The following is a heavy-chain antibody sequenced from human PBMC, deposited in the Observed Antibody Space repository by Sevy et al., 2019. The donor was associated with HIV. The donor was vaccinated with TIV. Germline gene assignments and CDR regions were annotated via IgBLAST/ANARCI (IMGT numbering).Heavy chain of an antibody. J-gene: IGHJ4*02. CDR3: ASDITSNWLFFDY. CDR2: MYYSGST. D-gene: IGHD6-13*01. V-gene: IGHV4-38-2*01. Sequence: SETLSLTCAVSGYSISSRYYWGWVLQPPGKGLEWIASMYYSGSTNYNPSLRSRVTISLDTSENQFSLKLTSVTAADTAVYYSASDITSNWLFFDYWGQGILVTVSS. CDR1: GYSISSRYY.